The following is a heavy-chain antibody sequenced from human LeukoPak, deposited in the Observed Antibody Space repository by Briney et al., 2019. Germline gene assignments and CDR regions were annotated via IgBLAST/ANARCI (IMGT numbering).Heavy chain of an antibody. V-gene: IGHV3-11*04. D-gene: IGHD3-3*01. Sequence: GGSLRLSCAASGFTFSDYYMSWIRQAPGKGLEWVSYISSSGSTIYYADSVKGRFTISRDNAKNSLYLQMNSLRAEDTAVYYCAARITIFGAKSPNWFDPWGQGTLVTVSS. J-gene: IGHJ5*02. CDR2: ISSSGSTI. CDR3: AARITIFGAKSPNWFDP. CDR1: GFTFSDYY.